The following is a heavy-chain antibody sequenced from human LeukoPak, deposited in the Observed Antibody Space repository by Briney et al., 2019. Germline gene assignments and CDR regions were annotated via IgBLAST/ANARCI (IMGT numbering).Heavy chain of an antibody. Sequence: GGSLRLSCAVSGITLSNYGMSWVRQAPGKGLEWVAGISDSGGTTNYADSVKGRFTVSRDNPKNTLYLQMNSLRAEDTAVYFCAKRGVVIRVILVSFHKQAYYFESWGQGVLVTVSS. V-gene: IGHV3-23*01. D-gene: IGHD3-22*01. CDR1: GITLSNYG. J-gene: IGHJ4*02. CDR2: ISDSGGTT. CDR3: AKRGVVIRVILVSFHKQAYYFES.